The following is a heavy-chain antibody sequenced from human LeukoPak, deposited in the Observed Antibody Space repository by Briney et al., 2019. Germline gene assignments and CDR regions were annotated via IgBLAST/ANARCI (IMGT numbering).Heavy chain of an antibody. V-gene: IGHV3-9*01. D-gene: IGHD6-13*01. CDR3: ARYTGYSISGPTDY. CDR2: ISWNSGSI. Sequence: PGGSLRLSCAASGFTFDDYAMYWVRQAPGKGLEWVSGISWNSGSIGYADSVKGRFTISRDNAKNSLYLQMNSLRAEDTALYYCARYTGYSISGPTDYWGQGTLVTVSS. CDR1: GFTFDDYA. J-gene: IGHJ4*02.